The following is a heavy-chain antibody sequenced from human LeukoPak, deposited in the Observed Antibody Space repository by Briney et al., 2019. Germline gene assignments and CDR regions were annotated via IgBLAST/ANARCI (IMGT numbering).Heavy chain of an antibody. CDR2: ISNTGSYI. Sequence: GGSLRLSCAASGFTFKSYSMNWVRQAPGKGLEWVSYISNTGSYIYYTDSVKGRFTISRDNAKKSLYLHMNSLRAEDTAVYYCARFPFYPDYGGPGTLVPVSS. J-gene: IGHJ4*02. CDR3: ARFPFYPDY. CDR1: GFTFKSYS. V-gene: IGHV3-21*01.